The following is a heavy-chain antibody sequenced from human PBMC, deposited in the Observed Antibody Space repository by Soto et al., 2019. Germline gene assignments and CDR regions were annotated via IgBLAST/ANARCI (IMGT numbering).Heavy chain of an antibody. CDR1: GYTFSDFD. D-gene: IGHD3-16*01. Sequence: ASVEVSCRASGYTFSDFDINWLRRAAGQGPEWMGWMNAKSGDTFSAQRLQGKFNMTWDTSLSTAYMEVGSLTSDDAAIYYCARGNPFNYAGFDVWGQGTTVTVSS. J-gene: IGHJ6*02. V-gene: IGHV1-8*01. CDR2: MNAKSGDT. CDR3: ARGNPFNYAGFDV.